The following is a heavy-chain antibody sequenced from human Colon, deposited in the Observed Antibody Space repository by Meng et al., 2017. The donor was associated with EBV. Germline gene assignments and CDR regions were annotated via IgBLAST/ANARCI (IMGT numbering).Heavy chain of an antibody. V-gene: IGHV4-34*01. D-gene: IGHD6-19*01. CDR1: GWSLSGYD. J-gene: IGHJ5*02. Sequence: QVQLEQWGAGLLKPPETLAPACSVSGWSLSGYDWSWIRQPPGKGLEWIGEINHSGNTNYNPSLKSRVTISIDTSKNQFSLKLSSVTDADTAVYFCARGEPVPGHFLKSWGQGTLVTVSS. CDR2: INHSGNT. CDR3: ARGEPVPGHFLKS.